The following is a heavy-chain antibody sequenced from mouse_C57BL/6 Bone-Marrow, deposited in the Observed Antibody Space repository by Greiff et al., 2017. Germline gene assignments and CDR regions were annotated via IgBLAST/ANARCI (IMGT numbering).Heavy chain of an antibody. J-gene: IGHJ2*01. Sequence: EVQLVESGGGLVKPGGSLKLSCAASGFTFSSYAMSWVRQTPEKRLEWVATISDGGSYTYYPDNVKGRFTISRDNAKNNLYLQMSHLKSKDTAMYYWARDRGQLRLNYFDYWGQGTTLTVSS. CDR1: GFTFSSYA. CDR2: ISDGGSYT. V-gene: IGHV5-4*01. D-gene: IGHD3-2*02. CDR3: ARDRGQLRLNYFDY.